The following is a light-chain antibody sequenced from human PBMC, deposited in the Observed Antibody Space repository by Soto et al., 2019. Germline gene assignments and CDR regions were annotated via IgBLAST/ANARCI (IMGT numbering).Light chain of an antibody. J-gene: IGKJ1*01. V-gene: IGKV3-20*01. CDR3: QQYAGSPRT. Sequence: EFVLTQSPVTLSLSPGERATLSCRASQTVRNNYLAWYQQKPGQAPRLLIYDASSRATGIPDRFTGSGSGTDFTLTINRVEPEDFAVYFCQQYAGSPRTFGQGTKVDNK. CDR2: DAS. CDR1: QTVRNNY.